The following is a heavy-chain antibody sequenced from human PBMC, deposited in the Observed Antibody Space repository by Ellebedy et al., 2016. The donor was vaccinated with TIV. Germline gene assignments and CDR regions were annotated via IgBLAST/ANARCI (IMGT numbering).Heavy chain of an antibody. CDR2: IKQDGSEK. J-gene: IGHJ3*02. D-gene: IGHD3-10*01. Sequence: GGSLRLXXAASGFTFSSYAMSWVRQAPGKGLEWVANIKQDGSEKYYVDSVKGRFTISRDNAKNSLYLQMNSLRAEDTAIYYCVITAVRGVIPDALDIWGQGTLVTVSS. V-gene: IGHV3-7*01. CDR1: GFTFSSYA. CDR3: VITAVRGVIPDALDI.